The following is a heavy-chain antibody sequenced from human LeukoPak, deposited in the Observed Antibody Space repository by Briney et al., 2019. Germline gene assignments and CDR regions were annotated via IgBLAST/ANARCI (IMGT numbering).Heavy chain of an antibody. J-gene: IGHJ6*02. V-gene: IGHV3-23*01. CDR1: GFTFSSYA. CDR3: AKDARSSGWYDYYYGMDV. D-gene: IGHD6-19*01. Sequence: GGSLRLSCAASGFTFSSYAMSWVRQAPGKGLEWVSAISGSGGSTYYADSVKGRFTISRDNSKNTLYLQMNSLRAEDTAVYYCAKDARSSGWYDYYYGMDVWGQGTTVTVSS. CDR2: ISGSGGST.